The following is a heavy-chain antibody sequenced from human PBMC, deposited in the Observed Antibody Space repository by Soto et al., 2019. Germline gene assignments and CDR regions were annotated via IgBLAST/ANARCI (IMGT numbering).Heavy chain of an antibody. CDR3: TREGSAPYYYYGMDA. CDR1: GYTFTTYG. V-gene: IGHV1-18*01. CDR2: INTHNGNT. Sequence: QVQLEQSAPEVKKPGASVKVSCKASGYTFTTYGISWVRQAPGEGLEWLGWINTHNGNTNYAQNLQGRVFMSADTSTNTAYMELRSLRSDDKAIYYCTREGSAPYYYYGMDAWGQGTTVTVSS. D-gene: IGHD3-10*01. J-gene: IGHJ6*02.